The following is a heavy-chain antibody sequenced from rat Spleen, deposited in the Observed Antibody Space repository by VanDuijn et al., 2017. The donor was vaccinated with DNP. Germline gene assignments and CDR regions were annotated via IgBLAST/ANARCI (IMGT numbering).Heavy chain of an antibody. Sequence: EVQLVESGGDLVRPGRSLRLSCVVSGFTFSDYYMAWVRQAPTKGLEWVAYIGSDGYAPYYGDSVKGRFTISRDNAKSTLYLQMNSLRSEDMATYYCIRWNSGHFDYWGQGVMVTVSS. CDR1: GFTFSDYY. D-gene: IGHD4-3*01. V-gene: IGHV5-22*01. J-gene: IGHJ2*01. CDR2: IGSDGYAP. CDR3: IRWNSGHFDY.